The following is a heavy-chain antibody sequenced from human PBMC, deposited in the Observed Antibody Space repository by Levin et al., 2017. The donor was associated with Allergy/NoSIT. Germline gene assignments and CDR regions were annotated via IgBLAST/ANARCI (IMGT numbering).Heavy chain of an antibody. CDR1: GFTFSSYW. CDR3: ARASLGFDY. D-gene: IGHD6-6*01. Sequence: LSLTCAASGFTFSSYWMSWVRQAPGKGLEWVANIKQDGSEKYYVDSVKGRFTISRDNAKNSLYLQMNSLRAEDTAVYYCARASLGFDYWGQGTLVTVSS. V-gene: IGHV3-7*01. CDR2: IKQDGSEK. J-gene: IGHJ4*02.